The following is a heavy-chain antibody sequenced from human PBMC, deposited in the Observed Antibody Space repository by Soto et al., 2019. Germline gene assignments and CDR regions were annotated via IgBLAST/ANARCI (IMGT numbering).Heavy chain of an antibody. V-gene: IGHV4-39*01. Sequence: QLQLQESGPGLVKPSETLSLTCTVSGGSISSSSYYWGWIRQSPGKGLEWIGSIYYSGSTYYNPSLKSRVTISVDTSKNQFSLKLSSVTAADTALYYCARPVGVTMVRVDAFDIWGQGTMVTVSS. CDR2: IYYSGST. CDR1: GGSISSSSYY. J-gene: IGHJ3*02. D-gene: IGHD3-10*01. CDR3: ARPVGVTMVRVDAFDI.